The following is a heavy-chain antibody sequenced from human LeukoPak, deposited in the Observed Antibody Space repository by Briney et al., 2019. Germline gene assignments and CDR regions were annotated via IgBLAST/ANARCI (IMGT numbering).Heavy chain of an antibody. Sequence: ETLSLTCAVYGGSFSGYYWSWIRQPPGKGLEWIGEINHSGSTNYNPSPKSRVTISVDTSKNQFSLKLSSVTAADTAVYYCARGLHQNYDILTGYFYYYYGMDVWGQGTTVTVSS. V-gene: IGHV4-34*01. D-gene: IGHD3-9*01. J-gene: IGHJ6*02. CDR3: ARGLHQNYDILTGYFYYYYGMDV. CDR2: INHSGST. CDR1: GGSFSGYY.